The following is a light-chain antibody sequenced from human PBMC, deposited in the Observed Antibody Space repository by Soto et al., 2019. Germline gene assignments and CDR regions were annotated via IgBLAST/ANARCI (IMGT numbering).Light chain of an antibody. CDR2: DTYQ. J-gene: IGLJ2*01. V-gene: IGLV1-51*01. CDR3: GAWDTSGSPYFV. CDR1: TSNIGNNF. Sequence: QSVLTQPPSVSAAPGQTVTISCSGTTSNIGNNFVSWYLQVPGTAPKVLIYDTYQQRLSGVPDRFSASQSGTSATLDITGVQPGDEADYYCGAWDTSGSPYFVFGGGTKLTVL.